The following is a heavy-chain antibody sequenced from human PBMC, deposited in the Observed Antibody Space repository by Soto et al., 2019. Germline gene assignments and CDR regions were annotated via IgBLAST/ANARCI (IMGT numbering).Heavy chain of an antibody. CDR2: IIPILGIA. V-gene: IGHV1-69*02. CDR3: ANVVVPAAMPPPDYGMDV. CDR1: GGTFSSYT. J-gene: IGHJ6*02. Sequence: QVQLVQSGAEVKKPGSSVKVSCKASGGTFSSYTISWVRQAPGQGLEWMGRIIPILGIANYAQKFQGRVTITADKSTSTAYMELSSLRSEDTAVYYCANVVVPAAMPPPDYGMDVWGQGTTVTVSS. D-gene: IGHD2-2*01.